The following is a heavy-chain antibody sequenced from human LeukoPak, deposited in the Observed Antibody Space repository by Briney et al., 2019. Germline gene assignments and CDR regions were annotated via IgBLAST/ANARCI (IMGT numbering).Heavy chain of an antibody. CDR1: GFTFSSYA. D-gene: IGHD3-9*01. CDR2: ISYDGSNK. V-gene: IGHV3-30*04. CDR3: ARPETYYDILTGYYLPGIDY. J-gene: IGHJ4*02. Sequence: GKSLRPSCAASGFTFSSYAMHWVRQAPGKGLEWVAVISYDGSNKYYADSVKGRFTISRDNSKNTLYLQMNSLRAEDTAVCYCARPETYYDILTGYYLPGIDYWGQGTLVTVSS.